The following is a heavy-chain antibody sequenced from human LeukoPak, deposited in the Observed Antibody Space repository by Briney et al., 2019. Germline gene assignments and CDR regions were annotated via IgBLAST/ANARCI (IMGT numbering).Heavy chain of an antibody. Sequence: QAGGSLRLSCAASGFTFSNYWMTWVRQAPGKGLEWVAHISQDGSKEYYMDSVKARFTISRDNAKNSLSLQMNSLRAEDTAVYYCVRDGGVSGYDLLDYWGQGTLVTVSS. D-gene: IGHD5-12*01. V-gene: IGHV3-7*01. CDR3: VRDGGVSGYDLLDY. CDR2: ISQDGSKE. J-gene: IGHJ4*02. CDR1: GFTFSNYW.